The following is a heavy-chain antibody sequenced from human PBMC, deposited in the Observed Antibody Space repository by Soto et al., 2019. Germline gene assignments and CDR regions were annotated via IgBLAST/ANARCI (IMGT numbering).Heavy chain of an antibody. CDR2: ISYDGSNK. CDR1: GFTFSSYA. D-gene: IGHD3-22*01. J-gene: IGHJ4*02. V-gene: IGHV3-30-3*01. CDR3: ARGHDSSGYYYGLYYFDY. Sequence: GGSLRLSCAASGFTFSSYAMHWVRQAPGKGLEWVAVISYDGSNKYYADSVKGRFTISRDNSKNTLYLQMNSLRAEDTAVYYCARGHDSSGYYYGLYYFDYWGQGTLVTVSS.